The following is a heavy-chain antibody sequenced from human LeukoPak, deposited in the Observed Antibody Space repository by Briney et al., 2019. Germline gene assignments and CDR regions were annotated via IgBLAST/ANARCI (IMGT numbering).Heavy chain of an antibody. Sequence: SETLSLTCTVSGGSISSGYYWGWIRQPPGKGLEWIGSIYHSGSTYYNPSLKSRVTISVDTSKNQFSLKLSSVTAADTAVYYCAREKDSSGYFGGDAFDIWGQGTMVTVSS. D-gene: IGHD3-22*01. V-gene: IGHV4-38-2*02. CDR2: IYHSGST. CDR1: GGSISSGYY. J-gene: IGHJ3*02. CDR3: AREKDSSGYFGGDAFDI.